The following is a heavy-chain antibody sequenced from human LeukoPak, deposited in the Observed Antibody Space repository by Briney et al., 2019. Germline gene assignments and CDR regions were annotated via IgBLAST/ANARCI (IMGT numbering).Heavy chain of an antibody. J-gene: IGHJ6*02. V-gene: IGHV4-59*01. CDR1: GGSISSYY. CDR3: ARVLDSGYDSLSYYYYGMDV. D-gene: IGHD5-12*01. Sequence: SETLSLTCTVSGGSISSYYWSWIRQPPGKGLEWIGYIYYSGSTNYNPSLKSRVTISVDTSKNQFSLKLSSVTAADTAVCYCARVLDSGYDSLSYYYYGMDVWGQGTTVTVSS. CDR2: IYYSGST.